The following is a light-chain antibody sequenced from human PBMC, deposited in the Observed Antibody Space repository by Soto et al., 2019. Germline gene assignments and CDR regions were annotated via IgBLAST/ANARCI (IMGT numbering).Light chain of an antibody. J-gene: IGLJ3*02. Sequence: QSALTQPASVSGSPGQSITISCTGTSSDVGSYNLVSWYQQHPGKAPKLMIYEGSKRPSGVPNRFSGSKSGNTASLTISGLQDEDEADYYCCSYARSSTWVFGGGTKVTVL. CDR1: SSDVGSYNL. CDR3: CSYARSSTWV. CDR2: EGS. V-gene: IGLV2-23*01.